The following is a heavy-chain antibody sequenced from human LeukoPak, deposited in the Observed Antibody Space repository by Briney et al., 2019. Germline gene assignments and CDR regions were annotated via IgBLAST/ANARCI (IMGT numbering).Heavy chain of an antibody. V-gene: IGHV3-23*01. Sequence: QPGRSLRLSCAASGFTFSSYAMTWVRQAPGKGLEWVSGISGSGSNTYYADSVKGRFTISRDNSKNTLYLQMNSLRAEDTAAYYCAKGTYDSRGHFDYWGQGTLVSVSS. J-gene: IGHJ4*02. CDR1: GFTFSSYA. D-gene: IGHD3-22*01. CDR3: AKGTYDSRGHFDY. CDR2: ISGSGSNT.